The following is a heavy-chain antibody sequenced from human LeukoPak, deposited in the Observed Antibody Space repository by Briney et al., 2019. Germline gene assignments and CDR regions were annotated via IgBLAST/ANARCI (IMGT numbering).Heavy chain of an antibody. CDR3: ARHYPGGARHPFDY. CDR1: GASISSYY. CDR2: IYTSGST. V-gene: IGHV4-4*09. D-gene: IGHD3-10*01. Sequence: SETLSLTCTVSGASISSYYWSWIRPPPGKGLDWIGYIYTSGSTNYNPSLKSRATISGDTSKNQFSLMLTSVTAADTAVYYCARHYPGGARHPFDYWGQGTLVTVSS. J-gene: IGHJ4*02.